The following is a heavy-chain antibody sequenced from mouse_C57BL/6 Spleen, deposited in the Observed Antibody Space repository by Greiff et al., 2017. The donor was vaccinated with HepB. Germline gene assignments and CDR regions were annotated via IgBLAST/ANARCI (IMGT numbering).Heavy chain of an antibody. CDR3: TRRYFDY. CDR2: IDPETGGT. CDR1: GYTFTDYE. V-gene: IGHV1-15*01. J-gene: IGHJ2*01. Sequence: VQRVESGAELVRPGASVTLSCKASGYTFTDYEMHWVKQTPVHGLEWIGAIDPETGGTAYNQKFKGKAILTADKSSSTAYMELRSLTSEDSAVYYCTRRYFDYWGQGTTLTVSS.